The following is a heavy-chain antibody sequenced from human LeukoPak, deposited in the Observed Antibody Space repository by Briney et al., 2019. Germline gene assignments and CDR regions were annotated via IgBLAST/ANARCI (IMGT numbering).Heavy chain of an antibody. D-gene: IGHD3-9*01. Sequence: SETLSLTCTVSGGSISSYYWGRIRQPAGKGLEWIGRIYTSGSTNYNPSLKSRVTMSVDTSKNQFSLKLSSVTAADTAVYYCASGLRYFDWLLNYWGQGTLVTVSS. V-gene: IGHV4-4*07. J-gene: IGHJ4*02. CDR2: IYTSGST. CDR3: ASGLRYFDWLLNY. CDR1: GGSISSYY.